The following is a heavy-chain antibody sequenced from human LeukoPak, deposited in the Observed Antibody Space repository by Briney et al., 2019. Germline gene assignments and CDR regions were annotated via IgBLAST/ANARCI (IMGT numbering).Heavy chain of an antibody. CDR3: ARWYCSGGSCYRRLRFDP. CDR1: GGSISSYY. Sequence: SEPLSLTCTVSGGSISSYYWSWIRQPPGKGLEGIGYIYYSGSTNYHPSLKSRVTISVDASKNQFSLKLSSVTAADTAVYYCARWYCSGGSCYRRLRFDPWGQGTPVTVSS. CDR2: IYYSGST. J-gene: IGHJ5*02. V-gene: IGHV4-59*08. D-gene: IGHD2-15*01.